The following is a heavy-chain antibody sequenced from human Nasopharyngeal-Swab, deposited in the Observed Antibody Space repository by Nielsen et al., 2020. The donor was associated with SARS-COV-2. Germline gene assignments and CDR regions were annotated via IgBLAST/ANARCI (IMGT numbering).Heavy chain of an antibody. CDR1: GFTFSSSA. CDR2: ISNDGNTK. J-gene: IGHJ6*02. CDR3: ARTTSYYYGMDA. Sequence: GESLKISCAASGFTFSSSAIHWVRQAPGKGLRWVAVISNDGNTKYYVDSVKGRFTLSRDNSKNTLYLQMNSLRAEDTAVYYCARTTSYYYGMDAWGQGTTVTVSS. V-gene: IGHV3-30*04. D-gene: IGHD4-17*01.